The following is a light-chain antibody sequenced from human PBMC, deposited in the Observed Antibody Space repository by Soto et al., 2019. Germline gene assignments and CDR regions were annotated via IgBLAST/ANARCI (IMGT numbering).Light chain of an antibody. CDR2: GNS. Sequence: QSVLTQPPSVSGAPGQRGTLSCTGSSSNIGAGYDVHWYQQLPGTAPKLLIYGNSNRPSGVPDRFSGSKSGTSASLAITGLQAEDEADYCCQSYDSSLSGVVFGGGTKVTVL. CDR3: QSYDSSLSGVV. CDR1: SSNIGAGYD. J-gene: IGLJ2*01. V-gene: IGLV1-40*01.